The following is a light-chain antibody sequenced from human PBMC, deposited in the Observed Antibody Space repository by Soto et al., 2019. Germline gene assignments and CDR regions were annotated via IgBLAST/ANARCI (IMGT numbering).Light chain of an antibody. CDR2: GAS. Sequence: EMVLTQSPDTLSLSPGERATLSCRASRTVSSNSLAWYQQRPGQAPRLLIYGASSRAAGIPDRFSGSGSGTDFTLTISRLEPEDLAVYYCQQYGTSPETFGQGTKVDIK. J-gene: IGKJ1*01. CDR3: QQYGTSPET. V-gene: IGKV3-20*01. CDR1: RTVSSNS.